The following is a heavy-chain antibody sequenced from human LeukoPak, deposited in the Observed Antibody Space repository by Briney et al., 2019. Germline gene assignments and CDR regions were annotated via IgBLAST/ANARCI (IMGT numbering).Heavy chain of an antibody. D-gene: IGHD3-3*01. CDR2: IYTSGST. CDR3: ARDSESGPGY. CDR1: GGSFSGYY. Sequence: SETLSLTCAVYGGSFSGYYWSWIRQPAGKGLEWIGRIYTSGSTNYNPSLKSRVTMSVDTSKNQFSLKLSSVTAADTAVYYCARDSESGPGYWGQGTLVTVSS. V-gene: IGHV4-4*07. J-gene: IGHJ4*02.